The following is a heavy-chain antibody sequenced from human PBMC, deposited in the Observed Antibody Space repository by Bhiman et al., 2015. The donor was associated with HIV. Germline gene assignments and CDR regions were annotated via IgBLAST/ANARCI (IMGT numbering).Heavy chain of an antibody. V-gene: IGHV3-9*01. Sequence: EVHLVESGGGWVQPGRSLRLSCAASGFTFDDYAMHWVRQAPGKGLEWVSGISWNRGSLGYADSVKGRFTISRDNAKNSLYLQMNSLRAEDTALYYCGKDRYDSSGYSLEKWGQGTLVTVSS. CDR3: GKDRYDSSGYSLEK. J-gene: IGHJ4*02. CDR2: ISWNRGSL. CDR1: GFTFDDYA. D-gene: IGHD3-22*01.